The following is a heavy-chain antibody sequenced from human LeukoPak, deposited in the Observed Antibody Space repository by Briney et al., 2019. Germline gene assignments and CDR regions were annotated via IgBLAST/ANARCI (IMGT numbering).Heavy chain of an antibody. V-gene: IGHV4-31*03. CDR3: ARDRRVGYFDY. D-gene: IGHD1-26*01. Sequence: SETLSLTCTVSGGSISSDGYYWSWIRQHPGKGLEWIGYIYYSGSTYYNPSLKSRLTISVDTSKNHFSLKLSSVTAADTAVYYCARDRRVGYFDYWGQGTLVTVSS. CDR2: IYYSGST. CDR1: GGSISSDGYY. J-gene: IGHJ4*02.